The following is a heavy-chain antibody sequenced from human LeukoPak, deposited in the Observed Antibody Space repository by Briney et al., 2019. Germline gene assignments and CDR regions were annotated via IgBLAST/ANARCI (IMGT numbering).Heavy chain of an antibody. CDR3: ARARGTSSWDTGVLQH. Sequence: GASVKVSRKASGYTFTSYYMHWVRQAPGQGLEWMGIINPSGGSTSYAQKFQGRVTMTRDTSTSTVYMELSSLRSEDTAVYYCARARGTSSWDTGVLQHWGQGTLVTVSS. CDR2: INPSGGST. D-gene: IGHD6-13*01. V-gene: IGHV1-46*01. J-gene: IGHJ1*01. CDR1: GYTFTSYY.